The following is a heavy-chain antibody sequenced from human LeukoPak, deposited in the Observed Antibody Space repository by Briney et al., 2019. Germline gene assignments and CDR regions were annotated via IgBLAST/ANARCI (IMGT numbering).Heavy chain of an antibody. D-gene: IGHD2-2*02. CDR1: GYTFTSYY. CDR2: INPSGGST. CDR3: AREGVVVVPAAIPGGYYYYMDV. Sequence: GASVKVSCKASGYTFTSYYMHWVRQAPGQGLEWMGIINPSGGSTSYAQKFQGRVNMTRDTSTSTVYMELSSLRSEDTAVYYCAREGVVVVPAAIPGGYYYYMDVWGKGTTVTVSS. V-gene: IGHV1-46*03. J-gene: IGHJ6*03.